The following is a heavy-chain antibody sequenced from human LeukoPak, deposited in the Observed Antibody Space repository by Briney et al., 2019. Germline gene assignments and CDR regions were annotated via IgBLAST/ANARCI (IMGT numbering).Heavy chain of an antibody. V-gene: IGHV3-30*18. CDR1: GFTFSSYG. CDR2: ISYDGSNK. CDR3: AKDSYCSSTSCYSVGMDV. Sequence: PGRSLRLSCAASGFTFSSYGMHWVRQAPGKGLEWVAVISYDGSNKYYADSVKGRFTISRDNSKNTLYLQMNSLRAEDTAVYYCAKDSYCSSTSCYSVGMDVWGQGTTVTVS. J-gene: IGHJ6*02. D-gene: IGHD2-2*01.